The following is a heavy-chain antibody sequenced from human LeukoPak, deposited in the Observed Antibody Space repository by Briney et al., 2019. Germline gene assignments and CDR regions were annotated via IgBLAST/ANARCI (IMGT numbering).Heavy chain of an antibody. D-gene: IGHD3-9*01. J-gene: IGHJ4*02. Sequence: ASVKVSCKASGYTFTGYYMHWVRQAPGQGLEWMGWINPNSGGTNYAQKFQGRVTMTRDTSISTAYMELSRLRSDDTAVYYCARENPKCYDIFNFDYWGQGTLVTVSS. CDR2: INPNSGGT. V-gene: IGHV1-2*02. CDR1: GYTFTGYY. CDR3: ARENPKCYDIFNFDY.